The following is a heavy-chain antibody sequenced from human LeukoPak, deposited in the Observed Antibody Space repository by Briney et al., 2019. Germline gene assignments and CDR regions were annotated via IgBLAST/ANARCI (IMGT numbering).Heavy chain of an antibody. J-gene: IGHJ4*02. D-gene: IGHD4-11*01. CDR3: ARVGYSVESIDY. CDR1: GFIFSRYW. V-gene: IGHV3-7*05. Sequence: PGGSLRLSCAASGFIFSRYWMTWVRQAPGKGLEWVANIKPDGSEKKYVDSVKGRFTISRDNAKNSLYLQMSSLRAEDTAVYYCARVGYSVESIDYWGQGTLVTVSS. CDR2: IKPDGSEK.